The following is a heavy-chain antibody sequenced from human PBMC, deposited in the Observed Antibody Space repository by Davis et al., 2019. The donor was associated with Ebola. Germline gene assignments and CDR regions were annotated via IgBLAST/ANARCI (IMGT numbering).Heavy chain of an antibody. D-gene: IGHD6-19*01. CDR3: ARGSGWYGKDDY. J-gene: IGHJ4*02. V-gene: IGHV1-18*01. CDR2: ISAYNGNT. CDR1: GYSFTSYA. Sequence: AASVKVSCKASGYSFTSYAVSWVRHVPGQGLEWMGWISAYNGNTNYAQKLQGRVTMTTDTSTSTAYMELRSLRSDDTAVYYCARGSGWYGKDDYWGQGTLVTVSS.